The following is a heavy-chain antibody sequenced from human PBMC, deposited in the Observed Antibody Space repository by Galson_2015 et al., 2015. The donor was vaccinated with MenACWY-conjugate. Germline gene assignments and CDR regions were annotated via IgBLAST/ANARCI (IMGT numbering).Heavy chain of an antibody. V-gene: IGHV3-30*18. J-gene: IGHJ6*03. CDR3: AKDWSVPYSTISDYFYMDV. CDR1: GFTFRRFG. D-gene: IGHD6-13*01. CDR2: ISYDGSNE. Sequence: SLRLSCAASGFTFRRFGMHWVRQAPGKGLEWMAVISYDGSNESYADSVKGRFTISRDNSKNTLYLQMNSLRADDTAVYYCAKDWSVPYSTISDYFYMDVWGKGTTVTVS.